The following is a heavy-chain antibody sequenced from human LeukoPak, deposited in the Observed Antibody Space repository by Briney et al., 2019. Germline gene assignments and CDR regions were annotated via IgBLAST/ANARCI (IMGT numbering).Heavy chain of an antibody. Sequence: GASVKVSCKASGYTFTSYGISWVRQAPGQGLEWMGWISAYNGNTNYAQKLQGRVTMTTDTSTSTAYMELRSLRSDDTAVYYCARGSSYYSYYYYYSMDVWGKGTTVTVSS. J-gene: IGHJ6*03. CDR1: GYTFTSYG. D-gene: IGHD3-10*01. CDR2: ISAYNGNT. CDR3: ARGSSYYSYYYYYSMDV. V-gene: IGHV1-18*01.